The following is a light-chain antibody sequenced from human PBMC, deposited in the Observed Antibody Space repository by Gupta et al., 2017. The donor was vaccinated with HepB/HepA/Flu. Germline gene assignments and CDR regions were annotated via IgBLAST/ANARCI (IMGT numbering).Light chain of an antibody. CDR2: DAS. CDR1: QSINTY. Sequence: DIQMTQSPSSLSASVGDRVTITCRASQSINTYLNWYQQKPGKAPNLLIYDASNLQSGVPSRCSGRGSGTDFTLTISNLQPEEFATYYCQQGYSSPLVTFGPGTRVEIK. J-gene: IGKJ3*01. V-gene: IGKV1-39*01. CDR3: QQGYSSPLVT.